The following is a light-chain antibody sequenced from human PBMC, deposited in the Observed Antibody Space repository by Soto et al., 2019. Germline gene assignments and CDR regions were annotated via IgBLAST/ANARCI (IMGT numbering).Light chain of an antibody. CDR2: GAS. V-gene: IGKV3-20*01. J-gene: IGKJ4*01. CDR1: QSVSSTY. CDR3: QQYGSSPLT. Sequence: EIVLTQSPGTLSLSPGERATLSCRASQSVSSTYLAWYQQKLGQAPRLLIYGASSRATGIPDRFSGSGSGTDFTLTISRLESEDFAVYYCQQYGSSPLTFGGGTKV.